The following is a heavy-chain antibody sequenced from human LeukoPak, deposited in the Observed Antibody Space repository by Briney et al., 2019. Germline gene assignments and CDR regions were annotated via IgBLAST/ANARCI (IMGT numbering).Heavy chain of an antibody. V-gene: IGHV4-61*02. J-gene: IGHJ4*02. CDR1: GGSISSGSYY. D-gene: IGHD6-13*01. CDR2: IYSSGST. Sequence: SQTLSLTCTVSGGSISSGSYYWNWIRQPVGKGLEWIGRIYSSGSTNYNPSLKSRITISVDTSKNQFSLKLTSVTAAGTAVYYCARRPVGSSLDYWGQGTLVTVSS. CDR3: ARRPVGSSLDY.